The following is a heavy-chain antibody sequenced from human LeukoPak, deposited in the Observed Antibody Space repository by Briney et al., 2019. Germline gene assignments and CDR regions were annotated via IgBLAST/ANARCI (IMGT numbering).Heavy chain of an antibody. Sequence: ASVKVSCKASGYTFNSYGITWVRQAPGQGLEWMGWISAYNGNTNYAQKLQGRVTMTTDTSTSTAYMELRNLRSDDTAVYYCARGDYGDLMYFQHWGQGTLVTVSS. CDR1: GYTFNSYG. J-gene: IGHJ1*01. CDR3: ARGDYGDLMYFQH. CDR2: ISAYNGNT. V-gene: IGHV1-18*01. D-gene: IGHD4-17*01.